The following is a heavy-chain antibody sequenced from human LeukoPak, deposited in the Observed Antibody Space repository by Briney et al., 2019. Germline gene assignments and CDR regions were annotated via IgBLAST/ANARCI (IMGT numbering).Heavy chain of an antibody. J-gene: IGHJ4*02. CDR3: AREPRRFGD. CDR1: GYMFTNYD. V-gene: IGHV1-8*02. CDR2: MNPNSGIT. Sequence: ASVKVSCKTSGYMFTNYDVNWVRQATGQGLEWMGYMNPNSGITGFAQKFQGRITMTWDTSIDTAYMELSSLRSDDTAVYYCAREPRRFGDWGQGTLITVSS. D-gene: IGHD3-16*01.